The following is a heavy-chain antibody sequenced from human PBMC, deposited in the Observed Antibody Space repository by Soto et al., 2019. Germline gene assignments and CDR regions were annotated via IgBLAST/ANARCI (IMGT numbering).Heavy chain of an antibody. CDR3: ASDHRGSIQFYGMFV. CDR2: IYDSGNT. V-gene: IGHV4-31*03. D-gene: IGHD3-10*01. CDR1: VDSISIHGNC. J-gene: IGHJ6*01. Sequence: RCLTCTVSVDSISIHGNCWGWIRQHAGRGLEWIRYIYDSGNTYYNPSLKSRVTISLDTSKRQASLKLSSVTAADTAVYYCASDHRGSIQFYGMFVWGQGTTVTVSS.